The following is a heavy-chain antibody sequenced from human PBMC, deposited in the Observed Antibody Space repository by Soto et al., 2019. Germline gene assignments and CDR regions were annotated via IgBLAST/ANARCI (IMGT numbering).Heavy chain of an antibody. J-gene: IGHJ3*02. Sequence: GASVKVSCKASGYTFTSYYMHWVRQAPGQGLEWMGIINPSGGSTSYAQKFQGRVTMTRDTSTSTVYMELSSLRSEDTAVYYCARVRDIVVVPAAPVGVAFDIWGQGTTVTVSS. CDR1: GYTFTSYY. CDR2: INPSGGST. CDR3: ARVRDIVVVPAAPVGVAFDI. D-gene: IGHD2-2*01. V-gene: IGHV1-46*03.